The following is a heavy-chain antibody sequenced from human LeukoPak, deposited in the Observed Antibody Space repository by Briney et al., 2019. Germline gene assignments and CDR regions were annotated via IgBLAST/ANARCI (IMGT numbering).Heavy chain of an antibody. CDR2: ISGSNGNT. V-gene: IGHV1-18*01. Sequence: GASVKVSCKASSYTFTRYGISWVRQAPGQGLEWMGWISGSNGNTNYAQKFQGRVSMTADTSTSTAYMELRSLRSDDTAVYYCASSGRGTYYYFDLWGQGTLVTVSS. CDR1: SYTFTRYG. CDR3: ASSGRGTYYYFDL. J-gene: IGHJ4*02. D-gene: IGHD1-26*01.